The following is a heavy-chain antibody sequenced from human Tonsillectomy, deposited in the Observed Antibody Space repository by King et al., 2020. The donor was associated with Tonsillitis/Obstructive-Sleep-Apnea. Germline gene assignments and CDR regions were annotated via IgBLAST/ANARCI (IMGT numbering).Heavy chain of an antibody. Sequence: QLQESGPGLVKPSETLSLTCTVSGGSISSSSYYWGWIRQPPGQGLEWIGSIYYSGSTYYNPSLKSRVTISVDTSKNQFSLKLSSVTAADTAVYYCARLGKNDYWGQGTLVTVAS. J-gene: IGHJ4*02. CDR1: GGSISSSSYY. CDR3: ARLGKNDY. V-gene: IGHV4-39*01. D-gene: IGHD7-27*01. CDR2: IYYSGST.